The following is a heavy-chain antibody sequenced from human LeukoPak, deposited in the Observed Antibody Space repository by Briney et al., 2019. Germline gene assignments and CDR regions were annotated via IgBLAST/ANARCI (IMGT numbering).Heavy chain of an antibody. D-gene: IGHD4-23*01. CDR3: ARHKVHDFGGSDWYFDL. J-gene: IGHJ2*01. V-gene: IGHV4-59*08. CDR1: GDAISRSS. CDR2: MFYGGDT. Sequence: KPTETLSLTCTVSGDAISRSSWSWIRQPPEKGLEWIGYMFYGGDTDHNPSLKGRVTMTVDTSKDQFSLKLTSVTAADTAVYYCARHKVHDFGGSDWYFDLWGRGTLVTVSS.